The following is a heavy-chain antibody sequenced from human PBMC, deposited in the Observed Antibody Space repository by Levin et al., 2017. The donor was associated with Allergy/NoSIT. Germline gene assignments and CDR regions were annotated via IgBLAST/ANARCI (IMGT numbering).Heavy chain of an antibody. CDR1: GGSFSGYY. Sequence: SETLSLTCAVYGGSFSGYYWSWIRQPPGKGLEWIGEINHSGSTNYNPSLKSRVTISVDTSKNQFSLKLSSVTAADTAVYYCARGQLWGIAAAGHFDYWGQGTLVTVSS. V-gene: IGHV4-34*01. D-gene: IGHD6-13*01. CDR2: INHSGST. J-gene: IGHJ4*02. CDR3: ARGQLWGIAAAGHFDY.